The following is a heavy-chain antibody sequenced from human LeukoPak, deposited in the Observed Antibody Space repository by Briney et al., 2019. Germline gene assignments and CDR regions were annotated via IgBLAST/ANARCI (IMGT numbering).Heavy chain of an antibody. CDR2: IYPGDSDT. CDR3: ARTCVMITFGGVIVPCSSFDY. CDR1: GYXFTSYW. J-gene: IGHJ4*02. D-gene: IGHD3-16*02. Sequence: GESLKISCNGSGYXFTSYWICWVRQMPGKGLEWMGIIYPGDSDTRYSPSFQGQVTISADKSISTAYLQWSSLKASDTAMYYCARTCVMITFGGVIVPCSSFDYWGQGTLVTVSS. V-gene: IGHV5-51*01.